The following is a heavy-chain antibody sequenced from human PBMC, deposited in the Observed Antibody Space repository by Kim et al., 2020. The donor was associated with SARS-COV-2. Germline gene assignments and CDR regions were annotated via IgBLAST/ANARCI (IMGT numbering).Heavy chain of an antibody. CDR2: INHSGSA. CDR3: ARGSYYFDY. V-gene: IGHV4-34*01. CDR1: GGSFSAYY. J-gene: IGHJ4*02. Sequence: SETLSLTCAVYGGSFSAYYWSWIRQPPGKGLEWVGEINHSGSANYNPSLKSRVTLSVDTSKNHFSLNLTSVTAADTARYYCARGSYYFDYWGQGTLVTVSS.